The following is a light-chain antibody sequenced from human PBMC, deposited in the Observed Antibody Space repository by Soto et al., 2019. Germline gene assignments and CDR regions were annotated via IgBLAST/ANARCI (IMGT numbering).Light chain of an antibody. J-gene: IGKJ1*01. Sequence: EIVMTQSPVTLSVSPGERAPPSCRASQSVSSDLAWYHQKPGQAPRLLIYGASTRATGIPARFSGSGSGTEFTLTINSLQSEDFAVYYCQQYNNWPRTFGQGTKVDI. V-gene: IGKV3-15*01. CDR1: QSVSSD. CDR2: GAS. CDR3: QQYNNWPRT.